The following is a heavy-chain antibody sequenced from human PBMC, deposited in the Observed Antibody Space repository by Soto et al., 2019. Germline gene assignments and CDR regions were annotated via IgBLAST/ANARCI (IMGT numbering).Heavy chain of an antibody. J-gene: IGHJ3*02. CDR2: ISSSGSYI. D-gene: IGHD6-25*01. Sequence: GGSLRLSCAASGFSFSSYTMNWVRQAPGKGLEWVSSISSSGSYIYSADSVKGRFTISRDNSKNSLYLQMNSLRAEDTAVYYFARCRGRHDAFYICGQGTMVTVSS. CDR3: ARCRGRHDAFYI. CDR1: GFSFSSYT. V-gene: IGHV3-21*01.